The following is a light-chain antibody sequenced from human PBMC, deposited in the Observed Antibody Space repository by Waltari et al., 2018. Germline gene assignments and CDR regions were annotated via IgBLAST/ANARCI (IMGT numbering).Light chain of an antibody. CDR2: EVS. J-gene: IGLJ2*01. CDR3: SSYTSSSTVV. V-gene: IGLV2-14*01. Sequence: QSALTQPASVSGSPGQSITISCTGTSSDVGGYNYVYWYQQHPGQAPNVMIYEVSNRASGVANRVSGSKAGNTASLTISGLQAEDEADYYCSSYTSSSTVVFGGGTKLTVL. CDR1: SSDVGGYNY.